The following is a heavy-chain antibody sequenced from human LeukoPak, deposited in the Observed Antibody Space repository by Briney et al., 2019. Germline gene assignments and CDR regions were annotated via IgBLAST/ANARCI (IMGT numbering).Heavy chain of an antibody. J-gene: IGHJ4*02. CDR1: GGTFRSYA. CDR3: AREAPYGGNDLLDY. V-gene: IGHV1-69*04. CDR2: IIPIFGIA. Sequence: ASVKASCKASGGTFRSYAISWVRQAPGQGREWRGRIIPIFGIANYAQKFQGRVTITADKSTSTAYMELSSLRSEDTAVYYCAREAPYGGNDLLDYWGQGTLVTVSS. D-gene: IGHD4-23*01.